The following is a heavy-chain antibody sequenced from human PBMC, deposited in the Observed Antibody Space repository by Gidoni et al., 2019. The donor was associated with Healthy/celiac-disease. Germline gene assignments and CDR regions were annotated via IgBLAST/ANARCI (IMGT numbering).Heavy chain of an antibody. CDR2: ISSSGSTI. J-gene: IGHJ4*02. V-gene: IGHV3-48*03. CDR1: GFTLSSYE. Sequence: EVQLVESGGGLVQPGGSLRLSCAASGFTLSSYEMNWVRQAPGKGLEWVSYISSSGSTIYYADSVKGRFTISRDNAKNSLYLQMNSLRAEDTAVYYCARDPTYSSSWYLDYWGQGTLVTVSS. CDR3: ARDPTYSSSWYLDY. D-gene: IGHD6-13*01.